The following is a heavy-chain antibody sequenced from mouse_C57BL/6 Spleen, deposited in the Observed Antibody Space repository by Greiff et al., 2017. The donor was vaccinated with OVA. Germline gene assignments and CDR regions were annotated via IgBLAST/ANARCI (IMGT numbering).Heavy chain of an antibody. Sequence: QVQLQQPGAELVKPGASVKVSCKASGYTFTSYWMHWVKQRPGQGLEWIGRIHPSDSDTNYNHKFKGKATLTVDKSSSTAYMQLSSLTSEDSAVYYCANPIITSGYFDVWGTGTTVTVSS. CDR1: GYTFTSYW. V-gene: IGHV1-74*01. CDR2: IHPSDSDT. CDR3: ANPIITSGYFDV. J-gene: IGHJ1*03. D-gene: IGHD1-1*01.